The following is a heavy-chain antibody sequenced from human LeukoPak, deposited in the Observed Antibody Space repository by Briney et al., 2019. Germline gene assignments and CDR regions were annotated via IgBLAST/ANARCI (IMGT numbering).Heavy chain of an antibody. V-gene: IGHV1-8*02. D-gene: IGHD3-9*01. CDR2: MNPNSGNT. J-gene: IGHJ4*02. Sequence: ASVKVSCKASGYTFTGYYMHWVRQAPGQGLEWMGWMNPNSGNTGCAQKFQGRVTMTRNTSISTAYMELSSLRSEDTAVYYCARGLLRYFDWYAGGHSYYFDYWGQGTLVTVSS. CDR1: GYTFTGYY. CDR3: ARGLLRYFDWYAGGHSYYFDY.